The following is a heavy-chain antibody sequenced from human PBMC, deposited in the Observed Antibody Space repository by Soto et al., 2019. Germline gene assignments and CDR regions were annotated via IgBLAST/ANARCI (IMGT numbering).Heavy chain of an antibody. CDR2: IYYSGST. J-gene: IGHJ4*02. V-gene: IGHV4-31*02. Sequence: SETLSLTCTVSGGSISSGGYYWSWIRQHPGKGLEWIGYIYYSGSTYYNPSLKSRVTISVDTSKNQFSLKLSSVTAADTAVYYCARKRYGEPLDYWGQGTLVTVSS. CDR3: ARKRYGEPLDY. CDR1: GGSISSGGYY. D-gene: IGHD4-17*01.